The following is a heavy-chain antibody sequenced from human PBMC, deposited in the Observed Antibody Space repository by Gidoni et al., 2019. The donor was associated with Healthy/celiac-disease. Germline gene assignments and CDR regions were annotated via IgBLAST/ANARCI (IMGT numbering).Heavy chain of an antibody. CDR3: TREAVYDFWSGYPSYYFDY. CDR1: GFTFGDYA. Sequence: EVQLVESGGGLVQPGRSLRLSCTASGFTFGDYAMSWFRQAPGKGLEWVGFIRSKAYGGTTEYAASVKGRFTISRDDSKSIAYLQMNSLKTEDTAVYYCTREAVYDFWSGYPSYYFDYWGQGTLVTVSS. V-gene: IGHV3-49*03. D-gene: IGHD3-3*01. J-gene: IGHJ4*02. CDR2: IRSKAYGGTT.